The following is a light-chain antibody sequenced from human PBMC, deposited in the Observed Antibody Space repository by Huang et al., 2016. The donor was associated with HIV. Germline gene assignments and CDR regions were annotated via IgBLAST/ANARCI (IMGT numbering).Light chain of an antibody. CDR3: QQYQSIPWT. CDR2: ATS. CDR1: QGIGNS. Sequence: DIQMTQSPSSLSASVGDRVTITCRASQGIGNSLAWYQQKPETPPRLLLYATSRLESGVPSRFSGSGSGTHYTLTITTLQPEDIASYYCQQYQSIPWTFGQGTKVEIK. J-gene: IGKJ1*01. V-gene: IGKV1-NL1*01.